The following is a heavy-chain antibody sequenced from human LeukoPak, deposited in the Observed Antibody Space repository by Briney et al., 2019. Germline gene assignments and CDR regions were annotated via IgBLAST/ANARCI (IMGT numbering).Heavy chain of an antibody. CDR2: IIGSSGST. CDR3: AKGAYDYIEIAYFDY. D-gene: IGHD5-12*01. V-gene: IGHV3-23*01. CDR1: GFSFNNYA. J-gene: IGHJ4*02. Sequence: PGGSLRLSCVASGFSFNNYAMNWARQAPGKGLEWVSLIIGSSGSTFYADSVKGRFTISRDKSKNTLYLQMNSLRAEDTAVYYCAKGAYDYIEIAYFDYWGQGSLVTVSS.